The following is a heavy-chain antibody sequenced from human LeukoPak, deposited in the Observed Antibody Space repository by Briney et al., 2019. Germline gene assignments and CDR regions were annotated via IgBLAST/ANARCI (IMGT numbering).Heavy chain of an antibody. Sequence: GGSLRLSCAASGFTFSNAWMSWVRQAPGKGLEWVGRIKSKTDGGTTDYAAPVKGRFTISRDDSKNTLYLQMNSLKTEDTAVYYCTTEGYCSSTSCYRDYWGQGTLVTASS. D-gene: IGHD2-2*01. CDR2: IKSKTDGGTT. CDR3: TTEGYCSSTSCYRDY. CDR1: GFTFSNAW. J-gene: IGHJ4*02. V-gene: IGHV3-15*01.